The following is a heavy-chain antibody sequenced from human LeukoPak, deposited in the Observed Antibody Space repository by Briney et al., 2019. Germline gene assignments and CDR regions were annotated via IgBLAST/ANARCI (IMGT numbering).Heavy chain of an antibody. Sequence: PSETLSLTCTVSGGSIRSSSYYWGWIRQPPGKGLEGIGSIYYSGSTYYNPSLKSRDTISVDTSKHQFSLKLSSVTAADTAVYYCAVGITIFGVVTQYNWFDPWGQGTLVTVSS. CDR2: IYYSGST. D-gene: IGHD3-3*01. J-gene: IGHJ5*02. CDR1: GGSIRSSSYY. V-gene: IGHV4-39*01. CDR3: AVGITIFGVVTQYNWFDP.